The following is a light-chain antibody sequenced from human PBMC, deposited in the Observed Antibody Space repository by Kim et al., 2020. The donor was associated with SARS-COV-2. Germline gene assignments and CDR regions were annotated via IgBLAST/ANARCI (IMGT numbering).Light chain of an antibody. Sequence: AIQLTQSPSSLSASVGDRVTITCRASQGISSALAWYQQKPGKAPKLLIYDASSLESGFPSRFSGSGSGTDFTLTISSLQPEDFATYYCQQFNSFGQGTKLEI. V-gene: IGKV1-13*02. CDR1: QGISSA. CDR3: QQFNS. J-gene: IGKJ2*01. CDR2: DAS.